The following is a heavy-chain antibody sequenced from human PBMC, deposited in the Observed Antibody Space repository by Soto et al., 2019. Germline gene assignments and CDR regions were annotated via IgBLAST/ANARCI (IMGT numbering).Heavy chain of an antibody. D-gene: IGHD6-13*01. J-gene: IGHJ6*03. CDR2: ISSSSSTT. V-gene: IGHV3-48*01. Sequence: PGGSLRLSCAASGFTFGSYAMSWVRQAPGKGLEWVSYISSSSSTTSYADSVKGRFTISRDNAKNSLYLQMNSLRAEDTAVYYCAREKKLVTYYYYYYIDVWGKGTTVTVSS. CDR1: GFTFGSYA. CDR3: AREKKLVTYYYYYYIDV.